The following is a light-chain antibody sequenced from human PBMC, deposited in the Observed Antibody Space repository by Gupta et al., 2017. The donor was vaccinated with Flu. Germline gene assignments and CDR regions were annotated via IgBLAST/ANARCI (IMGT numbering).Light chain of an antibody. CDR2: DTS. J-gene: IGLJ2*01. CDR1: TGAVTSGHY. CDR3: LLSLPRVV. Sequence: QAVVTQEPSLTVSPGGTVTLTCGSSTGAVTSGHYPYWFQQKPGQAPRTLIYDTSNKHSWTPARFSGSLLGGKAALTLSGAQPEDEAEYYCLLSLPRVVFGGGTKLTVL. V-gene: IGLV7-46*01.